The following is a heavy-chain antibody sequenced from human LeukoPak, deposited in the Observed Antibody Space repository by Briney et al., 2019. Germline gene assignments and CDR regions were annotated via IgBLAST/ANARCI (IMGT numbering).Heavy chain of an antibody. D-gene: IGHD3-10*01. CDR1: GGSISSYY. CDR2: IYYSGST. CDR3: ASDAAVGEVDAFDI. V-gene: IGHV4-59*01. Sequence: SGTLSLTCTVSGGSISSYYWSWIRQPPGKGLEWIGYIYYSGSTNYNPSLKSRVTISVDTSKNQFSLKLSSVTAADTAVYYCASDAAVGEVDAFDIWGQGTMVTVSS. J-gene: IGHJ3*02.